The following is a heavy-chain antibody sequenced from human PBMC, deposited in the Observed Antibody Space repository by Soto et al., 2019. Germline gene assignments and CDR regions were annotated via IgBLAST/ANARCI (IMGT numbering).Heavy chain of an antibody. CDR3: ARYLASYIAAEYYYYYYGMDV. Sequence: QVQLVESGGGVVQPGRSLRLSCAASGFTFSSYGMHWVRQAPGKGLEWVAVIWYDGSNKYYADSVKGRFTISRDNSKNTLYLQMNSLRAEDTAVYYCARYLASYIAAEYYYYYYGMDVWGQGTTVTVSS. CDR1: GFTFSSYG. D-gene: IGHD6-13*01. J-gene: IGHJ6*02. CDR2: IWYDGSNK. V-gene: IGHV3-33*01.